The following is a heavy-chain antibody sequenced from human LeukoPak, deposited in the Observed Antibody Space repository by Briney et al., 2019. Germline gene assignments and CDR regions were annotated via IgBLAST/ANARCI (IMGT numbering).Heavy chain of an antibody. CDR1: GITLSNYA. J-gene: IGHJ4*02. CDR3: AKRGIVIRGLLIIGFHKEAYYFDS. CDR2: ISGSAGGT. D-gene: IGHD3-10*01. Sequence: GGSLRLSCVVSGITLSNYAMSWVRQAPGKGLEWVSGISGSAGGTNYADSVKGRFTISRDNSMNTMYLQMNSLRAEDTAVYFCAKRGIVIRGLLIIGFHKEAYYFDSWGQGILVTVSS. V-gene: IGHV3-23*01.